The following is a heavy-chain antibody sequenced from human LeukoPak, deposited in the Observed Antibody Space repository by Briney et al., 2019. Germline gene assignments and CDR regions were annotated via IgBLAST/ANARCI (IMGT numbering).Heavy chain of an antibody. CDR3: ASTGDYYYYYMDV. Sequence: SVKVSCKASGGTFSSYAISWVRQAPGQGLEWMGGIIPIFGTANYAQKFQGRVTITTDESTSTAYMELSSLRSEDAAVYYCASTGDYYYYYMDVWGKGTTVTVSS. J-gene: IGHJ6*03. V-gene: IGHV1-69*05. CDR1: GGTFSSYA. CDR2: IIPIFGTA. D-gene: IGHD2-21*01.